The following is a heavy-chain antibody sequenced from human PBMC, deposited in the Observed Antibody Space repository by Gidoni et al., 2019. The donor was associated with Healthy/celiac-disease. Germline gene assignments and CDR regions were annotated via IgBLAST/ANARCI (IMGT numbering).Heavy chain of an antibody. CDR3: ARQLSPYYDFWSGSHQPSGVWYFDL. CDR2: IYYSGST. Sequence: QLQLQESGPGLVKPSETLSLTCTVSGGSISSSSYYWGWIRQPPGKGLEWIGSIYYSGSTSYNPSLKSRVTISVDTSKNQFSLKLSSVTAADTAVYYCARQLSPYYDFWSGSHQPSGVWYFDLWGRGTLVTVSS. J-gene: IGHJ2*01. D-gene: IGHD3-3*01. CDR1: GGSISSSSYY. V-gene: IGHV4-39*01.